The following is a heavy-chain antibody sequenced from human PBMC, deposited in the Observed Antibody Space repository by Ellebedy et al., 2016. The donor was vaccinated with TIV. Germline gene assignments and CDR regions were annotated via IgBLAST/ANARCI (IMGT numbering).Heavy chain of an antibody. J-gene: IGHJ3*01. Sequence: MPSETLSLTCNVSGSSVSSHNNYWTWIRQPPGRGLEWLGYIYYITNTNYSPSLKSRVSISLDTSKNQFFLNLRSVTAADTAVYYCARVSFDAFDAWGQGTLVTVSS. D-gene: IGHD3-16*02. CDR2: IYYITNT. CDR1: GSSVSSHNNY. CDR3: ARVSFDAFDA. V-gene: IGHV4-61*01.